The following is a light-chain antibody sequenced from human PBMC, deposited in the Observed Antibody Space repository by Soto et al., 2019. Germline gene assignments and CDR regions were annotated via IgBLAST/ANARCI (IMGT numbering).Light chain of an antibody. V-gene: IGKV3-15*01. CDR1: QSVSSN. J-gene: IGKJ1*01. CDR3: QQYGYSRT. Sequence: IVMTQSPATLSLSPVERTTLSCRASQSVSSNLAWYQQKPGQAPRLPIYGASTRATGIPARFSGSGSGTEFTLTISSLQSEDFAIYYCQQYGYSRTFGQGTEVDIK. CDR2: GAS.